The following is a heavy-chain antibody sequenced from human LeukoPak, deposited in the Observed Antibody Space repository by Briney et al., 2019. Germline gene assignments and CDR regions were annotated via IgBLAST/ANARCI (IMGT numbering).Heavy chain of an antibody. D-gene: IGHD4-11*01. CDR3: ARDGALGSTVTTTEYYYYYYMDV. Sequence: GRSLRLSCAASGFTLSSYSMNWVRRAPGKGLEWVSYITSTSSTIYYADFVKGRFSISRDNVKSSLYLQMNSLRAEDTAVYYCARDGALGSTVTTTEYYYYYYMDVWGKGTTVTVSS. V-gene: IGHV3-48*01. CDR1: GFTLSSYS. CDR2: ITSTSSTI. J-gene: IGHJ6*03.